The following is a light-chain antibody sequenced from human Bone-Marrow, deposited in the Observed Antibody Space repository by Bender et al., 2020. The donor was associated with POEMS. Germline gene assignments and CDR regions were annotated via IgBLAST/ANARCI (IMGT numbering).Light chain of an antibody. CDR3: CSYAGSYIHYV. Sequence: QSALTQPRSVSGSPGQSVTISCIGTSSDVGAYDYVSWYQQHPGKAPKLVIHDVNKRPSGVPDRFSGSKSGNTASLTISGLQAEDEADYYCCSYAGSYIHYVFGTGTEVTVI. CDR2: DVN. CDR1: SSDVGAYDY. J-gene: IGLJ1*01. V-gene: IGLV2-11*01.